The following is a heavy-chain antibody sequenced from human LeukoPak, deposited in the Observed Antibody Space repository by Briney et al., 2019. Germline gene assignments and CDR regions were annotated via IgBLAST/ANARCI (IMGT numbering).Heavy chain of an antibody. CDR1: GFTLSDYG. D-gene: IGHD3-16*01. CDR3: ARTNAGCLFHSRIDY. J-gene: IGHJ4*02. CDR2: ICGHAGKNH. Sequence: PGGSLRLSCGVSGFTLSDYGVNWVRQAPGKGLEWVSLICGHAGKNHYYSDSVRGRCVVSSDTSKRTVYLQMDRLRVDDTAVYYCARTNAGCLFHSRIDYWGQGALVTVSS. V-gene: IGHV3-23*02.